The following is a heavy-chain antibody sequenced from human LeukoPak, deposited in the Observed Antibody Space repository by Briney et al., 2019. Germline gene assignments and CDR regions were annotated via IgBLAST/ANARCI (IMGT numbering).Heavy chain of an antibody. CDR3: ARPSNGYSYGFDY. V-gene: IGHV5-51*01. J-gene: IGHJ4*02. CDR1: GYSFTSYW. Sequence: GESLKISCKGSGYSFTSYWIGWVRQTPGKGLEWMGIIYPGDSDTRYSPSFQGQVTISADKSISTAYLQWSSLKASDAAMYYCARPSNGYSYGFDYWGQGTLVTVSS. CDR2: IYPGDSDT. D-gene: IGHD5-18*01.